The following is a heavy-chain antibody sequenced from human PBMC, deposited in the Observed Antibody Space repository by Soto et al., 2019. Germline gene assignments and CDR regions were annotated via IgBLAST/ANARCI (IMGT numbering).Heavy chain of an antibody. D-gene: IGHD3-3*01. Sequence: SVKVSCKASGGTFSSYTISWVRQAPGQGLEWMGRIIPILGIANYAQKFQGRVTITADKSTSTAYMELSSLRSEDTAVYYCARDSELAGYDFWSGYYVWFDPWGQGTLVTVSS. J-gene: IGHJ5*02. V-gene: IGHV1-69*04. CDR1: GGTFSSYT. CDR3: ARDSELAGYDFWSGYYVWFDP. CDR2: IIPILGIA.